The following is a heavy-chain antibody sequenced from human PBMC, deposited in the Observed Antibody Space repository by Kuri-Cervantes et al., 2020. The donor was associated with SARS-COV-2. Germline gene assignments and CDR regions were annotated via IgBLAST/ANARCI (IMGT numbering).Heavy chain of an antibody. Sequence: GESLKISCAASGFTFKTYWMGWVRQVPGKGLEWVATINADGSSKMYVTSVEGRFTISRDNTKNSLYLQMDSLRAEDTAEYYCVRSVDRSVDYWGQGNLVTVSS. D-gene: IGHD3-10*01. CDR1: GFTFKTYW. J-gene: IGHJ4*02. V-gene: IGHV3-7*01. CDR2: INADGSSK. CDR3: VRSVDRSVDY.